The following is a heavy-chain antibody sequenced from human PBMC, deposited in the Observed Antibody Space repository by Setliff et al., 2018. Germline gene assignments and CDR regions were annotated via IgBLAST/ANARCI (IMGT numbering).Heavy chain of an antibody. D-gene: IGHD2-15*01. CDR1: GYSISSGYY. CDR2: IYHSGST. V-gene: IGHV4-38-2*01. Sequence: SETLSLTCAVSGYSISSGYYWGWIRQPPGKGLEWIGSIYHSGSTYYNPSLKSRVTISVDTSKNQFSLKLSSVTAADTAVYYCARKGICSGGSCYPLANFDYWGQGTLVTVS. CDR3: ARKGICSGGSCYPLANFDY. J-gene: IGHJ4*02.